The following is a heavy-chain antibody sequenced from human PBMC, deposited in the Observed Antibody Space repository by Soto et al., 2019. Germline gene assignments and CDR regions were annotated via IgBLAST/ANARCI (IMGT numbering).Heavy chain of an antibody. CDR3: ASSYSNYALIDYYYYGMDV. Sequence: QVQLVQSGAEVKKPGASVKVSCKASGYTFTSYAMHWVRQAPGQRLEWMGWINAGNGNTKYSQKFQGRVTITRDTSASTAYMELSSLRSEDTAVYYYASSYSNYALIDYYYYGMDVWGQGTTVTVSS. J-gene: IGHJ6*02. V-gene: IGHV1-3*01. D-gene: IGHD4-4*01. CDR2: INAGNGNT. CDR1: GYTFTSYA.